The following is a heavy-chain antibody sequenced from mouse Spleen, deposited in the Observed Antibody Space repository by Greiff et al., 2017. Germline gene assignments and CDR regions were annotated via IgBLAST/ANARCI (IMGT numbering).Heavy chain of an antibody. J-gene: IGHJ2*01. CDR2: IYPGDGDT. V-gene: IGHV1-87*01. CDR1: GYTFTSYW. D-gene: IGHD1-2*01. Sequence: QVQLQQSGAELARPGASVKLSCKASGYTFTSYWMQWVKQRPGQGLEWIGAIYPGDGDTRYTQKFKGKATLTEDKSSSTAYMQLSSLASEDSAVYYCARGTTAYYFDYWGQGTTLTVSS. CDR3: ARGTTAYYFDY.